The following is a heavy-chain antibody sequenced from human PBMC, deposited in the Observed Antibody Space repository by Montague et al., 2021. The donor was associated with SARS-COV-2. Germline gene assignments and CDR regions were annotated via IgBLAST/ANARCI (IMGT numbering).Heavy chain of an antibody. J-gene: IGHJ6*03. Sequence: SLRLSCAASGFTFSSYEMTWVRQAPGKGLEWVGFIRSKAYGGTTEYAASVKGRFTISRDDSKSIAYPQMNSLKTEDTAVYYCTRDTPDYDFWSGYYFSGGPDYYYYYMDVWGKGTTVTVSS. V-gene: IGHV3-49*04. CDR3: TRDTPDYDFWSGYYFSGGPDYYYYYMDV. D-gene: IGHD3-3*01. CDR2: IRSKAYGGTT. CDR1: GFTFSSYE.